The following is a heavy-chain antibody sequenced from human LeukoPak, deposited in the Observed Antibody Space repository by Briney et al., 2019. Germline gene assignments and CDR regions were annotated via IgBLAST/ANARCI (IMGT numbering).Heavy chain of an antibody. Sequence: PGGSLRLSCAASGFTFSSNSMSWVRQAPGKGLEWVSAISGSGGSTYYADSVKGRFTISRDNSKNTLYLQMNSLRAEDTAVYYCAKDREMATRPSGYFQHWGQGTLVTVSS. J-gene: IGHJ1*01. CDR3: AKDREMATRPSGYFQH. CDR1: GFTFSSNS. V-gene: IGHV3-23*01. CDR2: ISGSGGST. D-gene: IGHD5-24*01.